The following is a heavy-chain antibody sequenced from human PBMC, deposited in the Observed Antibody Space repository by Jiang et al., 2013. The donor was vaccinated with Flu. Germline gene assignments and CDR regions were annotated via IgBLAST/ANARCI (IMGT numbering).Heavy chain of an antibody. CDR2: IYWNDDK. D-gene: IGHD6-6*01. Sequence: KPTQTLTLTCTFSGFSLSTSGVGVGWIRQPPGKALEWLALIYWNDDKRYSPSLKSRFTITKDTSKNQVVLTMTNMDPVDTATYYCARQYSSSSGYRIDPWGQGTLVTVSS. CDR1: GFSLSTSGVG. CDR3: ARQYSSSSGYRIDP. J-gene: IGHJ5*02. V-gene: IGHV2-5*01.